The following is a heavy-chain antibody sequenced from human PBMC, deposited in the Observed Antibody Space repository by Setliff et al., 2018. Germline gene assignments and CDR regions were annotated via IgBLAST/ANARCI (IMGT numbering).Heavy chain of an antibody. V-gene: IGHV1-18*01. D-gene: IGHD2-2*01. CDR3: SRLVRYCTRTSCQRLSGDDY. CDR1: GYTFTDYG. J-gene: IGHJ4*02. CDR2: ISPYSGNT. Sequence: ASVKVSCKASGYTFTDYGVTWVRQAPGQGLEWVGWISPYSGNTYYAPKFQGRITMTTYTSTTTAYMELKSLRSDDTAIYYCSRLVRYCTRTSCQRLSGDDYWGQGALVTVSS.